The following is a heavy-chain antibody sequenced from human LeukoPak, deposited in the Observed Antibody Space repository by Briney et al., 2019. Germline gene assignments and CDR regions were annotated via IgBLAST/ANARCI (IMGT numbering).Heavy chain of an antibody. Sequence: GSLRLSCAASGFTFSSYSINWIRQPPGKGLEWIGEINHSGSTNYNPSLKSRVTISVDTSKNQFSLKLSSVTAADTAVYYCARLGQSRSKRYYYYMDVWGKGTTVTISS. J-gene: IGHJ6*03. V-gene: IGHV4-34*01. CDR2: INHSGST. CDR1: GFTFSSYS. D-gene: IGHD2-2*01. CDR3: ARLGQSRSKRYYYYMDV.